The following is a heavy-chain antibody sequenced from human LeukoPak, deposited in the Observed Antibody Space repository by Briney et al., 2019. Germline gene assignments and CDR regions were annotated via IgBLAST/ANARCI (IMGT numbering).Heavy chain of an antibody. CDR2: IIPIFGTA. CDR3: ARGSTPYQLRAPFDY. Sequence: SVKVSCKASGGTFSSYAISWVRQAPGQGLEWMGGIIPIFGTANYAQKFQGRVTITADESTSTAYMELSSLRSEDTAVYYCARGSTPYQLRAPFDYWGQGTLVTVSS. D-gene: IGHD2-2*01. V-gene: IGHV1-69*13. J-gene: IGHJ4*02. CDR1: GGTFSSYA.